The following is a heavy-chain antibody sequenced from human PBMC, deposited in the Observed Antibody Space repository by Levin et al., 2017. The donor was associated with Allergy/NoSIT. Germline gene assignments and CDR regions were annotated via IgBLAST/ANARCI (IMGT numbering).Heavy chain of an antibody. J-gene: IGHJ4*02. V-gene: IGHV5-51*01. CDR1: GYSFTSYW. Sequence: GESLKISCKGSGYSFTSYWIGWVRQMPGKGLEWMGIIYPGDSDTRYSPSFQGQVTISADKSISTAYLQWSSLKASDTAMYYCARGVMNVVVVAATPYYFDYWGQGTLVTVSS. D-gene: IGHD2-15*01. CDR2: IYPGDSDT. CDR3: ARGVMNVVVVAATPYYFDY.